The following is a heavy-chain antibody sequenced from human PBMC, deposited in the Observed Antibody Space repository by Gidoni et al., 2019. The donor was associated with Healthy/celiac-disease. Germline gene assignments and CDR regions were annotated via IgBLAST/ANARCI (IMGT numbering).Heavy chain of an antibody. CDR1: GYTFTSYG. CDR3: ARERGHQPITGTPPDI. V-gene: IGHV1-18*01. D-gene: IGHD1-7*01. CDR2: ISAYNGNT. Sequence: QVQLVQSGAEVKKPGASVKVSCKASGYTFTSYGFSWVRPAPGQGLEWMGWISAYNGNTNYAQKLQGRVTMTTDTSTSTAYMELRSLRSDDTAVYYCARERGHQPITGTPPDIWGQGTMVTVSS. J-gene: IGHJ3*02.